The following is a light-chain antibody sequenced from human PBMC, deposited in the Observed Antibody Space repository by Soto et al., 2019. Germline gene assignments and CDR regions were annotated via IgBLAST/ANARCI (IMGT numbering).Light chain of an antibody. V-gene: IGLV2-14*01. CDR3: TSYTSSTPYV. J-gene: IGLJ1*01. Sequence: QSALTQPASVSGSPGQSITISCTGTSSDVGGYNYVSWYQQHPGKAPKLIIYDVTNRPSGVSNRFSGSKSGNTASLTISGLQAEDEAHYYGTSYTSSTPYVFGTGTKLTVL. CDR2: DVT. CDR1: SSDVGGYNY.